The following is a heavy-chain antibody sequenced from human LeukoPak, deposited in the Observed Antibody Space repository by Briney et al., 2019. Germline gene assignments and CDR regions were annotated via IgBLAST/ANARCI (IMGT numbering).Heavy chain of an antibody. CDR1: GFTFSSYW. J-gene: IGHJ5*02. V-gene: IGHV3-7*01. CDR2: IKQDGSEK. Sequence: PGGSLRLSCAASGFTFSSYWMSWVRQAPGKGLEWVANIKQDGSEKYYVDSVKGRFTISRDNAKNSLYLQMNSLRAEDTAVYYCARDLCSGGSCYSNWFDPWGQGTLVTVSS. D-gene: IGHD2-15*01. CDR3: ARDLCSGGSCYSNWFDP.